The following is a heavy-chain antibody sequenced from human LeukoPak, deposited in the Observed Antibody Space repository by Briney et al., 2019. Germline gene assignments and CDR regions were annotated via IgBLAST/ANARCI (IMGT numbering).Heavy chain of an antibody. CDR1: GYSFTSYW. CDR2: IDPSDSYT. D-gene: IGHD3-22*01. J-gene: IGHJ6*02. V-gene: IGHV5-10-1*01. CDR3: ARDGYYYDSSGSYYYYGMDV. Sequence: GESLKISCKGSGYSFTSYWIGWVRQMPGKGLEWMGRIDPSDSYTNYSPSFQGHVTISADKSISTAYLQWSSLKASDTAMYYCARDGYYYDSSGSYYYYGMDVWGQGTTVTVSS.